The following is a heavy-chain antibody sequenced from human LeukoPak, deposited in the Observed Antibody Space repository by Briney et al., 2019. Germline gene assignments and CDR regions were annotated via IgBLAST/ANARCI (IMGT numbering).Heavy chain of an antibody. V-gene: IGHV4-59*01. CDR1: GGSISSYY. D-gene: IGHD3-3*01. CDR2: IYHSGST. CDR3: ARGEGGYYSHWHFDL. Sequence: SETLSLTCTVSGGSISSYYWSWIRQPPGRGLGWIGYIYHSGSTKYNPSLKSRVTISVDTSKNQVSRKLRSVSAADTAVYFCARGEGGYYSHWHFDLWGRGTLVTVSS. J-gene: IGHJ2*01.